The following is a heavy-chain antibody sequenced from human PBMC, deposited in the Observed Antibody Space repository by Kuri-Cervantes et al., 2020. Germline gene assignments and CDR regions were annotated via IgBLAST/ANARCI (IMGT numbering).Heavy chain of an antibody. CDR2: IYHSGST. J-gene: IGHJ3*02. Sequence: SETLSLTCAVSGGSISSGNWWSWGRQPPGRGLEWIGEIYHSGSTNYNPSLNSRVTISLDKSKNQFSLKLSFVTAADTAVYYCAVDGSVYNVCSHYYSGLRAFDIWGQGTMVTVSS. D-gene: IGHD3-3*01. CDR3: AVDGSVYNVCSHYYSGLRAFDI. CDR1: GGSISSGNW. V-gene: IGHV4-4*02.